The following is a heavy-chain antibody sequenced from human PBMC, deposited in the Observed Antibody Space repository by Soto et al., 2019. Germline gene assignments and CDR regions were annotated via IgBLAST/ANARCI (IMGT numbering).Heavy chain of an antibody. D-gene: IGHD3-16*02. CDR2: IKRTIDGGTT. Sequence: GGSLRLSCAASGFTFNNAWMSWVRQAPGKGLEWVGRIKRTIDGGTTDYAAPVKGRFTISRDDSKHTLYLHMNNLKTEDTAVYSCSKDTYDLVCASYRFIQYRGQGSLVTVAS. CDR1: GFTFNNAW. J-gene: IGHJ4*02. CDR3: SKDTYDLVCASYRFIQY. V-gene: IGHV3-15*01.